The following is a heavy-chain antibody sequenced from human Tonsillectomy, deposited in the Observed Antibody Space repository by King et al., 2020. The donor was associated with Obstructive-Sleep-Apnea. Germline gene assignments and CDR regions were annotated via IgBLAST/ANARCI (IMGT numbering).Heavy chain of an antibody. Sequence: VQLVESGGGLVQPGRSLRLSCAASGFTFDDYAMHWVRQAPGKGLEWVSGISWNSGSIGYADSVKGRFTISSDNAKNSLYLQMNSLRAEDTALYYCAKNIKGAVAGFAFDYWGQGTLVTVSS. V-gene: IGHV3-9*01. CDR1: GFTFDDYA. J-gene: IGHJ4*02. D-gene: IGHD6-19*01. CDR2: ISWNSGSI. CDR3: AKNIKGAVAGFAFDY.